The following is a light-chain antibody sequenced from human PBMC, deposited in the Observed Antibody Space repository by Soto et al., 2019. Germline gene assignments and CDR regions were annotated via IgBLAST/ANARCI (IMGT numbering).Light chain of an antibody. CDR2: AAS. CDR1: QGIIDY. J-gene: IGKJ1*01. Sequence: DIQMTQSPSSLSASVGDTVTITCRASQGIIDYLAWYQQRPGRVPRLLIYAASTFHTGVPSRFSGSGAGTDFTLTISSLQPEDVATYYCQKYDTAPQTFGQGTKVEIK. CDR3: QKYDTAPQT. V-gene: IGKV1-27*01.